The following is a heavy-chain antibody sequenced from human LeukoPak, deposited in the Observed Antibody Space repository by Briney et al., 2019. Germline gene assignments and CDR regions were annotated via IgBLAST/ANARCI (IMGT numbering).Heavy chain of an antibody. CDR2: ISGSGGST. V-gene: IGHV3-23*01. J-gene: IGHJ6*02. CDR1: GFTFSSYA. Sequence: GGSLRLSRAASGFTFSSYAMSWVRQAPGKGLEWVSAISGSGGSTYYADSVKGRFTISRDNSKNTLYLQMNSLRAEDTAVYYCAKDRGELLWFGELFHSYGMDVWGQGTTVTVSS. CDR3: AKDRGELLWFGELFHSYGMDV. D-gene: IGHD3-10*01.